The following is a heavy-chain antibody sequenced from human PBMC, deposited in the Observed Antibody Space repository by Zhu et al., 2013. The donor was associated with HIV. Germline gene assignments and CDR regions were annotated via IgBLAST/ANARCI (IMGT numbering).Heavy chain of an antibody. D-gene: IGHD6-19*01. V-gene: IGHV1-2*02. CDR3: ARGGIAVAGTIDF. CDR1: GYSFIGNY. Sequence: QLVQSGSEVKKPGASLNISCKASGYSFIGNYVHWVRQAPGQGLEWIGWVSGDSNAAQKFRGRVSMTRDNSINTYYLEMSGLTSDDTATYYCARGGIAVAGTIDFWGEGTLVTVSS. CDR2: VSGDS. J-gene: IGHJ4*02.